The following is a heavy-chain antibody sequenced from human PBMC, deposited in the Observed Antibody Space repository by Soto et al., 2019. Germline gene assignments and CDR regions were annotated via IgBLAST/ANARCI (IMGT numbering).Heavy chain of an antibody. CDR3: ARGTYFVIVLMVYAHPYYYYYYMDV. V-gene: IGHV1-8*01. J-gene: IGHJ6*03. CDR1: GYTFTSYD. CDR2: MNPNSGNT. D-gene: IGHD2-8*01. Sequence: QVQLVQSGAEVKKPGASVKVSCKASGYTFTSYDINWVRQATGQGLEWMGWMNPNSGNTGYAQKFQGRVTMTRNTSISTAYMELSSLRSEDTAVYYCARGTYFVIVLMVYAHPYYYYYYMDVWGKGTTVTVSS.